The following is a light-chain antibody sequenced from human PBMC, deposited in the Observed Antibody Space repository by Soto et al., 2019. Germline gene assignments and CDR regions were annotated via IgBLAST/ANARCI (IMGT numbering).Light chain of an antibody. Sequence: QSVLTQPPSVSGAPGQRVTISCTGSISNIGAGYDVHWYQQLPGTAPKLLIYGDSNRPSGVPDRFSGSNSGTSASLAITGLQAEDEADYYCQSYDSSLSGDVFGTGTKLNVL. V-gene: IGLV1-40*01. J-gene: IGLJ1*01. CDR2: GDS. CDR1: ISNIGAGYD. CDR3: QSYDSSLSGDV.